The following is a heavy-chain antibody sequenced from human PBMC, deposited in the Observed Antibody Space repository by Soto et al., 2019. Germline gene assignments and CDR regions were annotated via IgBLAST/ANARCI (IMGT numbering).Heavy chain of an antibody. V-gene: IGHV3-7*05. CDR1: GFSFSNYW. Sequence: EVQLVESGGGLVHPGGSLILSCVASGFSFSNYWMSWVRQAPGKGLEWVGNIKEDGSEKQHVDSVEGRFIISRDNAKNLLYLQMSSLRVDDTAIFYCARDDRSGYFDYWGQGTLVTVSS. CDR3: ARDDRSGYFDY. D-gene: IGHD3-22*01. J-gene: IGHJ4*02. CDR2: IKEDGSEK.